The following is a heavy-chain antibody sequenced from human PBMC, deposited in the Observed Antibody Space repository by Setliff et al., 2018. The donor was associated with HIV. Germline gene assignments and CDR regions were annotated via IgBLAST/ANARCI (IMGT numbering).Heavy chain of an antibody. J-gene: IGHJ3*02. CDR1: GYSFTNYW. V-gene: IGHV5-51*01. Sequence: GESLKISCKGSGYSFTNYWIGWVRQMPGKGLEWMGIIYPGDSDTRYSPSFQGQVTISADKSISTAYLQWSSLKASDTAMYYCAGRIAVAGTDDAFDIWGQGTMVTVSS. CDR3: AGRIAVAGTDDAFDI. D-gene: IGHD6-19*01. CDR2: IYPGDSDT.